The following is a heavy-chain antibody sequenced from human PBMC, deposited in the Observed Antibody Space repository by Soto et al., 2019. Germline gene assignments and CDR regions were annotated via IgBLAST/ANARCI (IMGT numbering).Heavy chain of an antibody. V-gene: IGHV5-51*01. CDR2: IYPTDSDT. CDR3: ARTVREQWLADY. CDR1: GYSFTTYW. Sequence: LKISCKGSGYSFTTYWIGWVRQMPGKGLEWMGIIYPTDSDTRYSPSFQGQVTISADKSISTAYLQWSSLKASDTAMYYCARTVREQWLADYWGRGTLVTVSS. J-gene: IGHJ4*02. D-gene: IGHD6-19*01.